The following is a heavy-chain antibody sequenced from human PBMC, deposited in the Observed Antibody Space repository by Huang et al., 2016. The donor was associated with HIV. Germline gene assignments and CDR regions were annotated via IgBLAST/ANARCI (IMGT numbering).Heavy chain of an antibody. J-gene: IGHJ3*01. CDR1: GYTFTNYD. CDR3: ARGFGINYNHEAFDV. CDR2: MNPKSGNV. V-gene: IGHV1-8*01. D-gene: IGHD3-10*01. Sequence: QIQLAQSGAEVKKPGASVKVSCKASGYTFTNYDINWVRQASGKGLGWLGWMNPKSGNVGYTKKFQGRVAILRNSSINTSYLEVTSLTSEDTAVYYCARGFGINYNHEAFDVWGQGTMVTVSS.